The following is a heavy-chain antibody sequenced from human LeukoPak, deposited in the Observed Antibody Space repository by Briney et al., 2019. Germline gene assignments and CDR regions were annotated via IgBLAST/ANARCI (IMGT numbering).Heavy chain of an antibody. CDR1: GYTFTNYG. D-gene: IGHD3-16*02. CDR2: INPYNGNT. V-gene: IGHV1-18*01. J-gene: IGHJ4*02. CDR3: ARDQRDHVWGSYRPYFDY. Sequence: ASVKVSCKASGYTFTNYGISWVRQAPGQGLEWMGNINPYNGNTNYAQNLQGRVTMTTDTSTNTAYMELRSLRSDDTAVYYCARDQRDHVWGSYRPYFDYWGQGTLVTVSS.